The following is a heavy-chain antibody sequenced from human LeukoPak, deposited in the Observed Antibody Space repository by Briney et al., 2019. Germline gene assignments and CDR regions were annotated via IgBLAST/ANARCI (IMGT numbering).Heavy chain of an antibody. Sequence: GGSLRLSCAASGFVFSRYWMHWVRQVPGKELVWVSRINNDGSITNSADSVKGRFTISRDNAKNTLYLQMNSLRAEDTAVYYCVRGSFGPDIWGQGTMVTVSS. J-gene: IGHJ3*02. D-gene: IGHD3/OR15-3a*01. V-gene: IGHV3-74*01. CDR2: INNDGSIT. CDR3: VRGSFGPDI. CDR1: GFVFSRYW.